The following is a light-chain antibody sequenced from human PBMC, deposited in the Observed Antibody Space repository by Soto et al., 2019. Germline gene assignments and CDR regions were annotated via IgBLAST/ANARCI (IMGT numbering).Light chain of an antibody. V-gene: IGKV3-15*01. CDR1: QSLLSSGGETY. CDR2: GAF. J-gene: IGKJ1*01. CDR3: QQYSNWPKT. Sequence: DIVMSQTPLSLSVTPGQRASISCRSSQSLLSSGGETYLFWYQQKSGQAPRLLIFGAFTRAAGVPARFSGSGSWTEFTLTSSSLQSEDSAVYFCQQYSNWPKTVGQGTKVDIK.